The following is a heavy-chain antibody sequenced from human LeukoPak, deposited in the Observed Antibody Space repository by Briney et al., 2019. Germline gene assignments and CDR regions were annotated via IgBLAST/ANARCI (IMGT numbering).Heavy chain of an antibody. Sequence: PSETLSLTCTVSGVSISSGDYYWSWIRQPPGKGLEWIGYIYYSGSTYYNPSLKSRVTISVDTSKNQFSLKLSSVTAADTAVYYCARGVYSYGHKVFDYWGQGTLVTVSS. CDR2: IYYSGST. D-gene: IGHD5-18*01. CDR3: ARGVYSYGHKVFDY. V-gene: IGHV4-30-4*01. CDR1: GVSISSGDYY. J-gene: IGHJ4*02.